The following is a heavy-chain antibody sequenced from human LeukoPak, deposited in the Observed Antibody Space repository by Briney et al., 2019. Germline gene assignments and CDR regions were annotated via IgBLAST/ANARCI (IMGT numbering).Heavy chain of an antibody. Sequence: SETLSLTCTVSGGSVSSGSYYWSWIRQPPGKGLEWIGYIYYSGSTNYNPSLKSRVTISVDTSKNQFSLELSSVTAADTAVYYCARDSDYGDYIDYWGQGTLVTVSS. CDR1: GGSVSSGSYY. CDR2: IYYSGST. D-gene: IGHD4-17*01. CDR3: ARDSDYGDYIDY. V-gene: IGHV4-61*01. J-gene: IGHJ4*02.